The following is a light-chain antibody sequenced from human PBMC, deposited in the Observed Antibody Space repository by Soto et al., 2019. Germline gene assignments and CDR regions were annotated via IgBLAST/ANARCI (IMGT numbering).Light chain of an antibody. V-gene: IGLV2-23*01. CDR1: SSDVGSYNL. CDR2: EGS. J-gene: IGLJ1*01. CDR3: CSYAGSRTYV. Sequence: QSALTQPASVSGSPGQSITISCTGTSSDVGSYNLVSWYQQHPGIAPKLMLYEGSKRPSGVSNRFSGSKSGNTASLTISGLQAEDEAHYYCCSYAGSRTYVFGTGTKLTVL.